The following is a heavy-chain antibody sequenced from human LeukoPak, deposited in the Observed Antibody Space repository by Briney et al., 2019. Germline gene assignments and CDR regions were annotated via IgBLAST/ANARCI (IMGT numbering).Heavy chain of an antibody. V-gene: IGHV4-59*12. CDR2: IYHSGST. D-gene: IGHD2-2*01. J-gene: IGHJ5*02. CDR3: AREGRDIVVVPAAEGKDVVGWFDP. CDR1: GGSISSYY. Sequence: SETLSLTCTVSGGSISSYYWSWIRQPPGKGLEWIGYIYHSGSTYYNPSLKSRVTISVDRSKNQFSLKLSSVTAADTAVYYCAREGRDIVVVPAAEGKDVVGWFDPWGQGTLVTVSS.